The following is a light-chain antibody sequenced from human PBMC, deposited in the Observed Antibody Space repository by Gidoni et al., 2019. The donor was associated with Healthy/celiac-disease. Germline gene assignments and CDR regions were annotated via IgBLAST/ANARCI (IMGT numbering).Light chain of an antibody. Sequence: ASELTQSAASLSASVGDRVTITCRASQGISSALAWYQQKPGKAPKLLIYDASSFESGVPSRFRGSGSGPAFTLPIRSLQPDAFAPYSSQQFNNYPRTFXQXTKVEIK. J-gene: IGKJ1*01. CDR3: QQFNNYPRT. CDR1: QGISSA. V-gene: IGKV1D-13*01. CDR2: DAS.